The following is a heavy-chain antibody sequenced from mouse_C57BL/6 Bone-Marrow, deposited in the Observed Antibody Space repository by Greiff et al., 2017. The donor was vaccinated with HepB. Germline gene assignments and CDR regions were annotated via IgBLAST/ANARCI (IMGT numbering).Heavy chain of an antibody. CDR1: GYAFSSYW. CDR2: IYPGDGDT. V-gene: IGHV1-80*01. J-gene: IGHJ3*01. CDR3: ARLYDYDQTAWFAY. Sequence: QVQLKESGAELVKPGASVKISCKASGYAFSSYWMNWVKQRPGKGLEWIGQIYPGDGDTNYNGKFKGKATLTADKSSSTAYMRLSSLTSEDSAVYFCARLYDYDQTAWFAYWGQGTRVTVSA. D-gene: IGHD2-4*01.